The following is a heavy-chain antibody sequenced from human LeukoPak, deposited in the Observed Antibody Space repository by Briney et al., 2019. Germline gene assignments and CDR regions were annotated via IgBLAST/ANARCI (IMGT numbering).Heavy chain of an antibody. CDR3: ARVSSSVLIYYYYYMDV. D-gene: IGHD6-6*01. CDR2: IYYSGST. Sequence: SETLSLTCTVSGDSISSSNYYWGWIRQPPGKGLEWIGNIYYSGSTYYNPSLKSRLTISVDTSKNQFSLKLSSVTAADTAVYYCARVSSSVLIYYYYYMDVWGKGTTVTVSS. V-gene: IGHV4-39*07. CDR1: GDSISSSNYY. J-gene: IGHJ6*03.